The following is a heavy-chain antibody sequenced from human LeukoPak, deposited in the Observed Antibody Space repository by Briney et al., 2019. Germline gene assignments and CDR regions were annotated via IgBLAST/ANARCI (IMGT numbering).Heavy chain of an antibody. D-gene: IGHD5-24*01. CDR2: TYYRSKWYN. CDR3: ARDRAWLQSPYYFDY. V-gene: IGHV6-1*01. Sequence: SQTLSLTCAISGDTVSSNSAAWNWIRQSPSRGLEWLGRTYYRSKWYNNYAVSVKSRITINPDTPKNQFSLQLNSVTPEDTAVYYCARDRAWLQSPYYFDYWGQGTLVTVSS. J-gene: IGHJ4*02. CDR1: GDTVSSNSAA.